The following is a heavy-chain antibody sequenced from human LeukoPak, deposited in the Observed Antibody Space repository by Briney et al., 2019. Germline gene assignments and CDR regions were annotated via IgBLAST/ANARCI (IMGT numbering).Heavy chain of an antibody. V-gene: IGHV3-21*01. Sequence: GGSLRLSCAASGFTFSSYSMNWVRQAPGKGLEWVSSISGGSTYIYYIDSVKGRFTISRDNAKNSLYLQMESLSAEDTAVYYCARESGIMVGDYYYYYMDVWGTGTTVTVSS. D-gene: IGHD1-26*01. CDR2: ISGGSTYI. J-gene: IGHJ6*03. CDR1: GFTFSSYS. CDR3: ARESGIMVGDYYYYYMDV.